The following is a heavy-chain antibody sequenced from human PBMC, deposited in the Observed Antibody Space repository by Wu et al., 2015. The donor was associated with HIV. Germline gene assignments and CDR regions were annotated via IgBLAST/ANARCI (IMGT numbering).Heavy chain of an antibody. CDR1: GYNFTIHD. V-gene: IGHV1-8*02. Sequence: QVQLVQSGAEVKKPGASVRISRKTSGYNFTIHDINWVRQATGKGLEWMGWMNPVTGNTGYEQKFQGRVTMTRNNSISIAYMEVTSLRSEDTAVYFCARGPRKRGYYYFGMDVWGQGTTVTVSS. J-gene: IGHJ6*02. CDR3: ARGPRKRGYYYFGMDV. CDR2: MNPVTGNT. D-gene: IGHD3/OR15-3a*01.